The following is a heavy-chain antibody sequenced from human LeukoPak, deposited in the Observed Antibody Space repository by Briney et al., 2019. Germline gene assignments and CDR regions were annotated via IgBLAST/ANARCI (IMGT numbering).Heavy chain of an antibody. CDR2: VDPEDGET. J-gene: IGHJ4*02. D-gene: IGHD2-2*02. Sequence: ASVKVSCKVSGCTFTDYYMHWVRQAPGKGMEWMGLVDPEDGETIYAEKFQGRVTITADKYTDKEYIEQSSLRSEDTAVYYCVAVRSSTSCYTCFDYWGQGTLVTVSS. CDR3: VAVRSSTSCYTCFDY. V-gene: IGHV1-69-2*01. CDR1: GCTFTDYY.